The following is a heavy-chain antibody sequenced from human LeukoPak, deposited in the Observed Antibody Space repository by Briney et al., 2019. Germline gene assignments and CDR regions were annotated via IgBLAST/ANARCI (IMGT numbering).Heavy chain of an antibody. CDR1: GFTFSSYW. V-gene: IGHV3-7*05. CDR3: AKERSASYYYDSSGYSNYNFDY. D-gene: IGHD3-22*01. CDR2: IKQDGSEK. J-gene: IGHJ4*02. Sequence: GGSLRLSCAASGFTFSSYWMTWVRQASGKGLEWVASIKQDGSEKYYVDSVKGRFTISRDNAKNSLYLQMNSLRAEDTAVFYCAKERSASYYYDSSGYSNYNFDYWGQGTLVTISS.